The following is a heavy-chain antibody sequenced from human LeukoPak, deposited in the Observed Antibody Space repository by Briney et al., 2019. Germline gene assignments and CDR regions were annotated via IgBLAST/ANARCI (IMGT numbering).Heavy chain of an antibody. CDR3: ARSDSSGHGDF. D-gene: IGHD3-22*01. CDR1: EYIFTGYY. J-gene: IGHJ4*02. V-gene: IGHV1-2*02. Sequence: ASVKVSCKPSEYIFTGYYIHWVRQAPGQGLEWMGWINPNSGGTNYAQKFQGRVTMTRDTSISTAYMELSSLRSDDTAVYYCARSDSSGHGDFWGQGTLVTVSS. CDR2: INPNSGGT.